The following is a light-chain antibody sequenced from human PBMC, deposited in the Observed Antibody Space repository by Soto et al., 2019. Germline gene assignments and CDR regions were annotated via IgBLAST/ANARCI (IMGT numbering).Light chain of an antibody. V-gene: IGKV3-20*01. J-gene: IGKJ1*01. CDR1: QSVSSNY. CDR2: GAS. CDR3: QHYGIATWT. Sequence: EIVLTQSPGTLSLSPGERATLSCRASQSVSSNYLAWYQQKPGQAPRLLIYGASTRATGIPDRFRGSGSGTDFTLTISRPGPEDFAVYYCQHYGIATWTFGQGTKVEIK.